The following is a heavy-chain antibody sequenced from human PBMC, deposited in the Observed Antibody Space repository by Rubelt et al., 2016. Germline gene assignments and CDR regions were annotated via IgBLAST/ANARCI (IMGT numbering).Heavy chain of an antibody. V-gene: IGHV4-4*02. J-gene: IGHJ4*02. CDR1: GGSISRGNW. Sequence: QVQLQDSGPGLVKPSGTLSLTCAVSGGSISRGNWWSWVRQPPGKGLEWIGKIFHSGSTDYNPSLKSRVPISVDTSKNQFSLKLRSVTAADTAVYYCARWKGGSSTIDYWGRGTLVTVSS. CDR3: ARWKGGSSTIDY. D-gene: IGHD2-2*01. CDR2: IFHSGST.